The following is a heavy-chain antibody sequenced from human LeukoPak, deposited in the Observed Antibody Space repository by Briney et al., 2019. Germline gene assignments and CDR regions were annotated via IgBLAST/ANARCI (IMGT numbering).Heavy chain of an antibody. CDR3: ARGPYSSSWYYFDY. CDR2: INHSGST. J-gene: IGHJ4*02. V-gene: IGHV4-34*01. Sequence: SETLSLTCTVSGGSISSHYWSWIRQPPGKGLEWIGEINHSGSTNYNPSLKSRVTISVDTSKNQFSLKLSSVTAADTAVYYCARGPYSSSWYYFDYWGQGTLVTVSS. CDR1: GGSISSHY. D-gene: IGHD6-13*01.